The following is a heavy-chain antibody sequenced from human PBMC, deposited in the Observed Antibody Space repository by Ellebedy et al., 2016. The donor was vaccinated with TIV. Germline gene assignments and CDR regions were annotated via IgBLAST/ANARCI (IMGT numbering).Heavy chain of an antibody. J-gene: IGHJ4*02. CDR3: TTAGPDIRGGLY. CDR1: GFDFTYAW. Sequence: GGSLRLSXTTSGFDFTYAWLRWVRQAPGKGLEWVGRIKSEADGGTTDYGAYVRGRFIISRDDSTNTLYLQMNSLEVDDTAVYYCTTAGPDIRGGLYWGQGTLVTVSS. V-gene: IGHV3-15*01. CDR2: IKSEADGGTT. D-gene: IGHD3-10*01.